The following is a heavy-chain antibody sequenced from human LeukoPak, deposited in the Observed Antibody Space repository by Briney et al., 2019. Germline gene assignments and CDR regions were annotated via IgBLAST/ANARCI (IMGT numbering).Heavy chain of an antibody. J-gene: IGHJ4*02. CDR3: TTVVGLRLGELSKVDY. V-gene: IGHV3-15*01. Sequence: XXQAPGXGXEWVGRIKSXTDGGTTDYAAPVKGRFTISRDDSKNTLYLQMNSLKTEDTAVYYCTTVVGLRLGELSKVDYWGQGTLVTVSS. D-gene: IGHD3-16*02. CDR2: IKSXTDGGTT.